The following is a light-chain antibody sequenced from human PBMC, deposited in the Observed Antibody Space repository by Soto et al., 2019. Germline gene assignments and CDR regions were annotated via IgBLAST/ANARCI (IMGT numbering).Light chain of an antibody. V-gene: IGKV3-15*01. CDR3: QQYNNWTPSST. J-gene: IGKJ5*01. Sequence: EIVMTQSPATLSVSPGERATLSCRASQSVSSDLAWYQQKPGQAPRFLMYGASTRATGIRARSSGRGSGTDFTHTISSLQSEDFAVYASQQYNNWTPSSTVGRGRRGQIK. CDR1: QSVSSD. CDR2: GAS.